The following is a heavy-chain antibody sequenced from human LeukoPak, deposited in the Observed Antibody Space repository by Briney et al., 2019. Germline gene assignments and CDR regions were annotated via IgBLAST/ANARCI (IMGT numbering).Heavy chain of an antibody. D-gene: IGHD3-10*01. CDR1: GYTFTSYY. CDR3: ASSRDYYGSGSYY. V-gene: IGHV1-46*01. Sequence: ASVKVSCKASGYTFTSYYMHWVRPAPGQRLEWMGIINPSGGSTSYAQKFQGRVTMTRDTSTGTVYMELSSLRSEDTAVYYCASSRDYYGSGSYYWGQGTLVTVSS. J-gene: IGHJ4*02. CDR2: INPSGGST.